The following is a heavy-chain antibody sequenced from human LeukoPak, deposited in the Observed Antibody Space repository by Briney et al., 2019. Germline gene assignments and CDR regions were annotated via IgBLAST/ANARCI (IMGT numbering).Heavy chain of an antibody. CDR1: GGTFSSYA. CDR3: ARAGAVAGTLNAFDI. CDR2: IIPILGIA. J-gene: IGHJ3*02. Sequence: GASVKVSCKASGGTFSSYAISWVRQAPGQGLEWMGRIIPILGIANYAQKFQGGVTITADKSTSTAYMELSSLRPEDTAVYYCARAGAVAGTLNAFDIWGQGTMVTVSS. V-gene: IGHV1-69*04. D-gene: IGHD6-19*01.